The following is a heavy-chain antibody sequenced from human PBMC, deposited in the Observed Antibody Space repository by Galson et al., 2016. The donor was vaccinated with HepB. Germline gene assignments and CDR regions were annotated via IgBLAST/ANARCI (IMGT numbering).Heavy chain of an antibody. V-gene: IGHV3-30*04. Sequence: SLRLSCAASGFTFSSCAMHWVRQAPGKGLEWVAVISCDGSNKYYADSVKGRFTISRDNSKNTLYLQMNSLRAEDTAVYYCASGPRWGPGGYYYGMDVWAQGTTVTVSS. J-gene: IGHJ6*02. D-gene: IGHD1-26*01. CDR3: ASGPRWGPGGYYYGMDV. CDR2: ISCDGSNK. CDR1: GFTFSSCA.